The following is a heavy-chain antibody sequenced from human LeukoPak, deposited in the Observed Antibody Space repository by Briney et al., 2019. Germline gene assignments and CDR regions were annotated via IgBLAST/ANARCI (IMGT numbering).Heavy chain of an antibody. Sequence: PSETLSLTCTVSGGSISSGGYYWSWIRQHPGKGLEWIGYIYYSGSTYYNPSLKSRVTISVDTSKNQFSLKLSSVTAADTAVYYCARSHDCSSTTCAFDPWGQGTLVTVSS. V-gene: IGHV4-31*03. CDR2: IYYSGST. J-gene: IGHJ5*02. D-gene: IGHD2-2*01. CDR3: ARSHDCSSTTCAFDP. CDR1: GGSISSGGYY.